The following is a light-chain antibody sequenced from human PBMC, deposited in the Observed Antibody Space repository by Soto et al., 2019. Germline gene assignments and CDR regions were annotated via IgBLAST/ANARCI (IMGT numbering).Light chain of an antibody. CDR2: DVG. CDR1: SSDVGGYNH. Sequence: QSALTQPASVSGSPGQSIAISCTGTSSDVGGYNHVSWYQQHPGKAPKLMIYDVGNRPSGVSDRFSGSKSGNTASLTISWLQAEDEADYYCSSYTSINTYVFGTGTKLTVL. CDR3: SSYTSINTYV. V-gene: IGLV2-14*01. J-gene: IGLJ1*01.